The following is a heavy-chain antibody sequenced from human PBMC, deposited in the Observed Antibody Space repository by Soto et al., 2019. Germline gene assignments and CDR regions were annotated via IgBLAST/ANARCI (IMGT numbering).Heavy chain of an antibody. CDR1: CDTFTSYV. J-gene: IGHJ4*02. CDR2: ISAYNGNT. Sequence: GASVEVCCKACCDTFTSYVISLVRHAPGQGLEWMGWISAYNGNTNYAQRLQGRVTMTTDTSTSTAYMELRRLRSDDTAVFYCGRGVYYDFWGLDYWGQGTRVPDSS. CDR3: GRGVYYDFWGLDY. D-gene: IGHD3-3*01. V-gene: IGHV1-18*01.